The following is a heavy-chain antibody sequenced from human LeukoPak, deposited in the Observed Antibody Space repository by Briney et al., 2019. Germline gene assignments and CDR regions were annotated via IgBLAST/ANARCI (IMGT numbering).Heavy chain of an antibody. D-gene: IGHD3-9*01. CDR2: IYYGGST. CDR1: GGSISGGGYY. CDR3: ASENYDILTGYEF. Sequence: TSETLSLTCTVSGGSISGGGYYWSWIRQHPGKGLEWIGYIYYGGSTYYNPSLKSRVTISVDTSKNQFSLKLSSVTAADTAVYYCASENYDILTGYEFWGQGITVTVSS. J-gene: IGHJ6*02. V-gene: IGHV4-31*03.